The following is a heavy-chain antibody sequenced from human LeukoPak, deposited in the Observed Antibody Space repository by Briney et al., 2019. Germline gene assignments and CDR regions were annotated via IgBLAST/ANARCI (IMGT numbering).Heavy chain of an antibody. Sequence: GSLRLSCAASGFTFSSYAMHWVRQAPGKGLEWVAVISYDGSNKYYADSVKGRFTISRDNSKNTLYLQMNSLRAEDTAVYYCARDQLWFGELFQTPPDYWGQGTLVTVSS. CDR1: GFTFSSYA. D-gene: IGHD3-10*01. J-gene: IGHJ4*02. V-gene: IGHV3-30*04. CDR2: ISYDGSNK. CDR3: ARDQLWFGELFQTPPDY.